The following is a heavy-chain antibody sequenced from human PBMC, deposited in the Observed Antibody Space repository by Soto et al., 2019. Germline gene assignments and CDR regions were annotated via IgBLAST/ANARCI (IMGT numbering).Heavy chain of an antibody. D-gene: IGHD6-6*01. V-gene: IGHV3-23*01. CDR2: ISGSGGST. CDR1: GFTFSSYA. J-gene: IGHJ6*02. Sequence: GGSLRLSCAASGFTFSSYAMSWVRQAPGKGLEWVSAISGSGGSTYYADSVKGRFTISRENSKNTLYLKMNSLRAEDTAVYYCAKPLASSGEQLAPGTPTYYYGMDVWGQGTTVTVSS. CDR3: AKPLASSGEQLAPGTPTYYYGMDV.